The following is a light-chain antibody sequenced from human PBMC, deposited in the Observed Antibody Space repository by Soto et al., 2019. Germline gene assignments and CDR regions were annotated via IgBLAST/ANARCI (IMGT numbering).Light chain of an antibody. CDR1: QSVNSY. CDR2: DAS. Sequence: EIVLTQSPATLSLSPGERATLSCRASQSVNSYLAWYQQKPGQAPRLLIYDASNRATGIPARFSGSGSETDFTLTISSLEPEDFAVYYCQQHANWPYTFGQGTKLEIK. V-gene: IGKV3-11*01. J-gene: IGKJ2*01. CDR3: QQHANWPYT.